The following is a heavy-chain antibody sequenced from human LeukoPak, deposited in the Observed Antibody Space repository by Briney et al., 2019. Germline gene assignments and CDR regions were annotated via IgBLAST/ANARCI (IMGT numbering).Heavy chain of an antibody. CDR1: GFTFSTYS. V-gene: IGHV3-48*01. Sequence: GGSLRLSCAASGFTFSTYSMKWVRQAPGKGLEWVSYISDNSAMYCADSVRGRFTISRENDKNSLFLQMNSLRAEDTAVYYCARDGGYSGYDADCWGQGTLVTVSS. CDR2: ISDNSAM. J-gene: IGHJ4*02. CDR3: ARDGGYSGYDADC. D-gene: IGHD5-12*01.